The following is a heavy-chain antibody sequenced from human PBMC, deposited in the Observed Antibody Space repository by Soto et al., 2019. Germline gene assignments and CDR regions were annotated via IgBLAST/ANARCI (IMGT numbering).Heavy chain of an antibody. V-gene: IGHV3-21*01. CDR2: ISSSSSYI. Sequence: EVQLVESGGGLVKPGGSLRLSCAASGFAFSTYSMNWVRQAPGKGLEWVSSISSSSSYIYYADSVKGRFTISRDNAKNSLYPQMNSLRAEDTAVYYCARDLVLHAAGTTGSSDYWGQGTLVTVSS. D-gene: IGHD6-13*01. CDR1: GFAFSTYS. J-gene: IGHJ4*02. CDR3: ARDLVLHAAGTTGSSDY.